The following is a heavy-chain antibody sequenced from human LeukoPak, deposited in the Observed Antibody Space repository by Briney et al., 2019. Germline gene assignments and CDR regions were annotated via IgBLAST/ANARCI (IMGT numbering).Heavy chain of an antibody. D-gene: IGHD3-10*01. CDR3: ARHSYYYGSGSYHFNWFDP. Sequence: SETLSLTCTVSGGSISSSSYYWGWIRQPPGKGLAWIGSIYYSGSTYYNPSLKSRVTISVDTSKNQFSLKLSSVTAADTAVYYCARHSYYYGSGSYHFNWFDPWGQGTLVTVSS. J-gene: IGHJ5*02. V-gene: IGHV4-39*01. CDR1: GGSISSSSYY. CDR2: IYYSGST.